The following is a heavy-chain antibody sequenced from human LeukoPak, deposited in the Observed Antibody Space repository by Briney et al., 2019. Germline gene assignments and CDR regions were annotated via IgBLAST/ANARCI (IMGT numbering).Heavy chain of an antibody. J-gene: IGHJ4*02. V-gene: IGHV3-53*01. CDR2: IYRGGNT. D-gene: IGHD3-10*01. Sequence: GGSLRLSCAASGFTVSSNYMNWVRQAPGKGLERVSVIYRGGNTYYAESVKGRFTISRDNSKNTLYLQLTSLRAEDTAVYYCAKIRIITTSRYFDYWGQGTLVTVSS. CDR3: AKIRIITTSRYFDY. CDR1: GFTVSSNY.